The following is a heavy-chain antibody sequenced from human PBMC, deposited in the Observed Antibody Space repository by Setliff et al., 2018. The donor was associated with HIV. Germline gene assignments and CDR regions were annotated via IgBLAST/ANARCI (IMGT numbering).Heavy chain of an antibody. CDR2: IYYSGRT. V-gene: IGHV4-38-2*02. Sequence: PSETLSLTCTVSGYSISSGYYWGWIRQLPGKGLEWIGSIYYSGRTYYNPSLKSRVTISADTSKNQFSLKLSSVTAADTAVYYCARVGWDYYDSSGVGEFDYWGQGTLVTVSS. D-gene: IGHD3-22*01. CDR3: ARVGWDYYDSSGVGEFDY. J-gene: IGHJ4*02. CDR1: GYSISSGYY.